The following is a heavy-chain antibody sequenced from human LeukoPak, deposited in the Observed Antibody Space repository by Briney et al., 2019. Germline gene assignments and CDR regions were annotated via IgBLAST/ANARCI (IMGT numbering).Heavy chain of an antibody. Sequence: GGSLRLSCAASGFSFIVYEMHWVRQAPGKGLEWISDISSSGTTTYYADSVKGRFTISRDNTRNSLYLQMNRLRAEDTAIYHCTTPTVATNFDYWGQGTLVTVSS. D-gene: IGHD5-12*01. CDR1: GFSFIVYE. CDR3: TTPTVATNFDY. CDR2: ISSSGTTT. J-gene: IGHJ4*02. V-gene: IGHV3-48*03.